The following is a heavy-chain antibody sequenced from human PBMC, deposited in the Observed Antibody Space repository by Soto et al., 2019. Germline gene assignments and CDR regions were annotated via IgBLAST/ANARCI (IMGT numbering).Heavy chain of an antibody. V-gene: IGHV1-3*01. Sequence: QVQLVQSGAEVKKPGASVKVSCKASGYTFTSYAMHWVRQAPGQRLEWMGWINAGNGNTKYSQKFQGRVTITRDTSASTAHMELSSLRSDDTGVYYCARGPGGPDGPGDYWGQGTLVTVSS. D-gene: IGHD2-15*01. CDR2: INAGNGNT. CDR3: ARGPGGPDGPGDY. J-gene: IGHJ4*02. CDR1: GYTFTSYA.